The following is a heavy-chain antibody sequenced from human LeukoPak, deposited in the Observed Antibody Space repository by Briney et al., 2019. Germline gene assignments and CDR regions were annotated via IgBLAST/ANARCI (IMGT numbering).Heavy chain of an antibody. V-gene: IGHV3-7*01. J-gene: IGHJ6*03. D-gene: IGHD2-8*01. CDR2: IKQDGSEK. CDR3: ARCMLFSYYYYYYMDV. CDR1: GFTFSSYW. Sequence: TGGSLRLSCAASGFTFSSYWMSWVRHAPGKGLEWVANIKQDGSEKYYVDSVKGRFTISRDNAKNSLYLQMNSLRAEVTAVYYCARCMLFSYYYYYYMDVWGKGTTVTVSS.